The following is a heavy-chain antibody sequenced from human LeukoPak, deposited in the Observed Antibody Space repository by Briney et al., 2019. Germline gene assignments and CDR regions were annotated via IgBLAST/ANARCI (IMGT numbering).Heavy chain of an antibody. CDR2: IKQDGSEK. CDR1: GFTFSSYW. V-gene: IGHV3-7*01. Sequence: PGGSLRLSCAASGFTFSSYWMSWVRQAPGKGLERVANIKQDGSEKYYVDSVKGRFTISRDNAKNSRYLQMNSLRTEDTAVYYCARVVVWLRNFDYWGQGTLVTVSS. J-gene: IGHJ4*02. CDR3: ARVVVWLRNFDY. D-gene: IGHD5-12*01.